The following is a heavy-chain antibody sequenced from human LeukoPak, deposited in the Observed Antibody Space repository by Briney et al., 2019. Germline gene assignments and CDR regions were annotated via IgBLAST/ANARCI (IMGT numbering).Heavy chain of an antibody. D-gene: IGHD6-13*01. V-gene: IGHV4-39*01. Sequence: SETLSLTCTVSGGSISSSSYYWGWIRQPPGKGLEWIGSIYYSGSTYYNPSLKSRVTISVDTSKNQFALKLSSVTAADTAVYYCACLKPHFYSSRCFDYWGQGTLVTVSS. CDR3: ACLKPHFYSSRCFDY. CDR2: IYYSGST. CDR1: GGSISSSSYY. J-gene: IGHJ4*02.